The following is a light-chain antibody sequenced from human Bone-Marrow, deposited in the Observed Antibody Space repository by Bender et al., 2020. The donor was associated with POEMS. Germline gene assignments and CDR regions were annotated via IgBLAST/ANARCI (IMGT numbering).Light chain of an antibody. V-gene: IGLV1-51*02. CDR2: END. CDR1: SSNIGRNY. CDR3: AAWDTSLGAVV. J-gene: IGLJ2*01. Sequence: CSGSSSNIGRNYVSWYQHLPGTAPKLLIYENDDRHSGIPDRFSGSKSGTSAALGITGLQTGDEAHYYCAAWDTSLGAVVFGGGTRLTVL.